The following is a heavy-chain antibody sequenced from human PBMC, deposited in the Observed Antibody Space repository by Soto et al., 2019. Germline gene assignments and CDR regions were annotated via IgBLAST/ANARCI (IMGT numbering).Heavy chain of an antibody. J-gene: IGHJ4*02. CDR2: ISWNSGSI. D-gene: IGHD2-2*01. Sequence: EVQLVESGGGLVQPGRSLRLSYAASGFTFDDYAMHWVRQAPGKGLEWVSGISWNSGSIGYADSVKGRFTISRDNAKNSLYLQMNSLRAEHTVLYYRANLISIVVVSAAMPGGLLGINWGQGTMVTVSS. CDR1: GFTFDDYA. CDR3: ANLISIVVVSAAMPGGLLGIN. V-gene: IGHV3-9*01.